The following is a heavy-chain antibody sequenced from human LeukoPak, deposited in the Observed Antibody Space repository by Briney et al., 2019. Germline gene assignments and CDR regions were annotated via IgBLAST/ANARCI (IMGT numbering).Heavy chain of an antibody. Sequence: GGSLRLSCEASGFTFSTFAMIWVRQPPGKGLEWVSSIFPSGGEIHYADSVRGRFTISRDNSKSTLSLQMNSLRVEDTAVYYCARSKFPWGQGTLVTVSS. V-gene: IGHV3-23*01. J-gene: IGHJ5*02. CDR2: IFPSGGEI. CDR3: ARSKFP. CDR1: GFTFSTFA.